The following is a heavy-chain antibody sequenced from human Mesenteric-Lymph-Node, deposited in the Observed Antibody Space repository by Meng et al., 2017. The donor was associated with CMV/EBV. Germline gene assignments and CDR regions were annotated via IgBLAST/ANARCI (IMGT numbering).Heavy chain of an antibody. J-gene: IGHJ5*02. D-gene: IGHD1-20*01. V-gene: IGHV4-61*01. CDR3: ARAKNNWNDDDP. Sequence: CTVSGGSVSSGSYYWSWIRQPPGKGLEWIGYIYYSGSTNYNPSLKSRVTISVDTSKNQFSLKLSSVTAADTAVYYCARAKNNWNDDDPWGQGTLVTVSS. CDR1: GGSVSSGSYY. CDR2: IYYSGST.